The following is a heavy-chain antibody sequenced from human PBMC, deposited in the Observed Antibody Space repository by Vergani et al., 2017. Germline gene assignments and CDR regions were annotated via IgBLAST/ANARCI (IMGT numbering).Heavy chain of an antibody. CDR2: ISGSGGST. D-gene: IGHD2-2*01. CDR3: AKGVVPAVPYYFDY. J-gene: IGHJ4*02. Sequence: EVQMVESGGGLVKPGGSLRLSCVASGFTFSHYSMNWVRQAPGKGLEWVSAISGSGGSTYYADSVKGRFTISRDNSKNTLYLQMNSLRAEDTAVYYCAKGVVPAVPYYFDYWGQGTLVTVSS. CDR1: GFTFSHYS. V-gene: IGHV3-23*04.